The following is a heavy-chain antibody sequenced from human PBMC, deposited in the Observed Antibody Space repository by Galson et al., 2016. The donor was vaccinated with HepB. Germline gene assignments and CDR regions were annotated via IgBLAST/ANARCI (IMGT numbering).Heavy chain of an antibody. D-gene: IGHD3-22*01. J-gene: IGHJ4*02. CDR1: GYSFTSYW. CDR2: IYPDDSDT. CDR3: GRLRKGDFYYSSCYQYYFDY. V-gene: IGHV5-51*01. Sequence: QSGAEVKKPGESLKISCKGSGYSFTSYWIGWVRQMPGKGLEWMGIIYPDDSDTTYSPSFQGQVTISADKSISTAYLQWTSLKASDTAMYFCGRLRKGDFYYSSCYQYYFDYWGQGTLVTVSS.